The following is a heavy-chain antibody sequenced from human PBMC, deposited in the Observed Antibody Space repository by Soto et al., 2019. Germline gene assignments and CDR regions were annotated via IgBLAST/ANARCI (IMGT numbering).Heavy chain of an antibody. CDR1: GCSISSSSYY. D-gene: IGHD6-6*01. CDR2: IYYSGNT. Sequence: SETLSLTCTFSGCSISSSSYYWGWVRQPPGKGLEWIGSIYYSGNTYYNPSLKSRVTISIDTSKNQFSLKLSSVTAADTAVYYCARPSSTARPFEYWGHGTLVTVSS. CDR3: ARPSSTARPFEY. J-gene: IGHJ4*01. V-gene: IGHV4-39*01.